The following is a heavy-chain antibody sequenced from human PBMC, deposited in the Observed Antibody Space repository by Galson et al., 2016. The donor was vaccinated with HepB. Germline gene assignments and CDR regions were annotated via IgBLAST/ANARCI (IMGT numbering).Heavy chain of an antibody. CDR1: GFTFSNYG. J-gene: IGHJ6*02. CDR2: ILYDGSPK. Sequence: SLRLSCAASGFTFSNYGMHWVRQAPGKGLEWVASILYDGSPKYYGDPVTGRITISRDNTKTSLSLQMNSLRVEDTAVYYCARGTGMDGWGQGTTVTVSS. CDR3: ARGTGMDG. V-gene: IGHV3-33*01.